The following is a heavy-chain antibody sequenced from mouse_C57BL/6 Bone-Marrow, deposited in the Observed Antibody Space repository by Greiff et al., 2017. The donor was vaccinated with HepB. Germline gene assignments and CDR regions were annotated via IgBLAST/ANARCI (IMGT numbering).Heavy chain of an antibody. Sequence: VKLQQSGAELARPGASVKMSCKASGYTFTSYTMHWVKQRPGQGLEWIGYINPSSGYTKYNQKFKDKATLTADKSSSTAYMQLSSLTSEDSAVYYCARADYYGSSYGGFAYWGQGTLVTVSA. CDR3: ARADYYGSSYGGFAY. V-gene: IGHV1-4*01. CDR2: INPSSGYT. CDR1: GYTFTSYT. D-gene: IGHD1-1*01. J-gene: IGHJ3*01.